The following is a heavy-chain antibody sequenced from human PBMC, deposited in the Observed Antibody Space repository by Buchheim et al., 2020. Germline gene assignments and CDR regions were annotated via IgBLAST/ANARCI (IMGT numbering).Heavy chain of an antibody. CDR1: GGSVSSGSYY. CDR3: ARHPRVRNNWFDP. J-gene: IGHJ5*02. CDR2: IYYSGST. Sequence: QVQLQESGPGLVKPSETLSLTCTVSGGSVSSGSYYWSWIRQPPGKGLEWIGYIYYSGSTNYNPSLKSRVTISVDTSKNQFSLKLSSVTAADTAVYYCARHPRVRNNWFDPWGQGTL. V-gene: IGHV4-61*01.